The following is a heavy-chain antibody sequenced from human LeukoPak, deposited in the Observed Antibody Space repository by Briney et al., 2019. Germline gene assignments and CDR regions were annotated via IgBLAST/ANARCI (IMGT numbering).Heavy chain of an antibody. V-gene: IGHV4-59*08. D-gene: IGHD6-6*01. CDR2: IYYSGST. Sequence: ASETLSLTCTVSGGSISSYYWSWIRQPPGKGLEWIGYIYYSGSTNYNPSLKSRVTISVDTSKNQFSLKLSSVTAADTAVYYCARWRSIAARFYYYYGMDVWGQGTTVTVSS. CDR3: ARWRSIAARFYYYYGMDV. CDR1: GGSISSYY. J-gene: IGHJ6*02.